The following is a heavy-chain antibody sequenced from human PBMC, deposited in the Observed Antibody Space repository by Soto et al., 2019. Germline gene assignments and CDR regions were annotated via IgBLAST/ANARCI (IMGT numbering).Heavy chain of an antibody. J-gene: IGHJ4*02. CDR3: ARERCTNGVCYYFDY. V-gene: IGHV4-59*01. D-gene: IGHD2-8*01. CDR2: IYYSGST. Sequence: SETLSLTCTVSGGSISSYYWSWIRHPPGKGLEWIGYIYYSGSTNYNPSLKSRVTISVDTSKNQFSLKLSSVTAADTAVYYCARERCTNGVCYYFDYWGQGTLVTVSS. CDR1: GGSISSYY.